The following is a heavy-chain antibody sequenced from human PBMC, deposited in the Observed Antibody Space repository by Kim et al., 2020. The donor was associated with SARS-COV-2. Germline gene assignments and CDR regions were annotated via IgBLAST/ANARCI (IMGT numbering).Heavy chain of an antibody. Sequence: GGSLRLSCAASGFTFSSYSMNWVRQAPGKGLEWVSYISSSSSTIYYADSVKGRFTISRDNAKNSLYLQMNSLRDEDTAVYYCARDSRIREWFGELLFRNWYFDLWGRGTLVTVSS. CDR2: ISSSSSTI. CDR1: GFTFSSYS. D-gene: IGHD3-10*01. V-gene: IGHV3-48*02. CDR3: ARDSRIREWFGELLFRNWYFDL. J-gene: IGHJ2*01.